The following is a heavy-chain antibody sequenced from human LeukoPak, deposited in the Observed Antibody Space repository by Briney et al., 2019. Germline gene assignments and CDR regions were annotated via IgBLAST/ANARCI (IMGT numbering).Heavy chain of an antibody. CDR2: ISTSSTTI. CDR3: ASDSD. CDR1: GFTFSTYT. J-gene: IGHJ4*02. V-gene: IGHV3-48*02. Sequence: GWSLRLSCAASGFTFSTYTMNWVRQAPGKGLEWVSYISTSSTTIYYADSVKGRFTISRDNAKNSLYLQMNSLRDEDTAVYYCASDSDWGQGTLVTVSS.